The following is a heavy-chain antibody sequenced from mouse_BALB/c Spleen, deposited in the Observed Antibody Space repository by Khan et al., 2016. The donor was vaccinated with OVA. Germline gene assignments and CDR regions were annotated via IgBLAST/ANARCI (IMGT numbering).Heavy chain of an antibody. J-gene: IGHJ2*01. D-gene: IGHD1-1*01. CDR3: GRSGYGSLAY. CDR1: GYTFTDYV. V-gene: IGHV1-77*01. CDR2: IYPGSGST. Sequence: QVQLKQSGPELVKPGASVKMSCMASGYTFTDYVINWVRQRPGQGLEWIGQIYPGSGSTNYNEKFKDKATLTADKSSNTAYMQLSSLTSEDSAVDYCGRSGYGSLAYWGQGTTLTVSS.